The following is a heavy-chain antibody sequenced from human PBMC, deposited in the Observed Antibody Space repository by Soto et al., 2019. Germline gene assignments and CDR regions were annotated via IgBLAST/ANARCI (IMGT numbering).Heavy chain of an antibody. D-gene: IGHD1-1*01. V-gene: IGHV3-53*01. J-gene: IGHJ3*01. CDR3: ATWHEREHAYDV. CDR2: LYDLDGS. CDR1: GLTISGKKY. Sequence: GGSLRLSCAAFGLTISGKKYVAWVRQAPGKGLEWVSALYDLDGSFYAASVKGRFTTSSDSSKTTVYLQMNDLRPDDTAVYYCATWHEREHAYDVWGQGTTVTVSS.